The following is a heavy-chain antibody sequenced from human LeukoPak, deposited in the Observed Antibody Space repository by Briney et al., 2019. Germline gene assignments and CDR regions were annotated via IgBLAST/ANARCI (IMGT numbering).Heavy chain of an antibody. D-gene: IGHD3-22*01. J-gene: IGHJ4*02. V-gene: IGHV1-2*02. CDR3: ARAYPPMIVFDY. Sequence: GASVKVSCKASGYTFTGYYMHWVRQAPGQGLEWVGWINPNSGGTNYAQKLQGRVTMTTDTSTSTAYMELRSLRSDDTAVYYCARAYPPMIVFDYWGQGTLVTVSS. CDR2: INPNSGGT. CDR1: GYTFTGYY.